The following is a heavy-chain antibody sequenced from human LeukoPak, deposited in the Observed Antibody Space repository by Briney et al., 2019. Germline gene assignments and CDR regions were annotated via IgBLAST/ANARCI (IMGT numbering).Heavy chain of an antibody. CDR3: ARDQDYGDSFDY. V-gene: IGHV3-53*01. CDR1: GFTVSSNY. J-gene: IGHJ4*02. D-gene: IGHD4-17*01. CDR2: IYSGGST. Sequence: GGSLRLSCAASGFTVSSNYMSWVRQAPGKGLEWVSVIYSGGSTYYADSVKGRFTISRDNAKNSLYLQMNSLRAEDTAVYYCARDQDYGDSFDYWGQGTLVTVSS.